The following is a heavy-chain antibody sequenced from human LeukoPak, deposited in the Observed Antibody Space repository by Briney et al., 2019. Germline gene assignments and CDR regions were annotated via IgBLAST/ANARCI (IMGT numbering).Heavy chain of an antibody. Sequence: KPSETLSLTCSVSGGSITSYYWSWTRQPPGKGLEWIGYIYYSGSTNYNPSLKSRVTIAVDTSKNQFSLKLSSVTAADTAVYYCARGGIAAAALVHLGYWGQGTLVTVSS. CDR2: IYYSGST. CDR1: GGSITSYY. J-gene: IGHJ4*02. V-gene: IGHV4-59*01. CDR3: ARGGIAAAALVHLGY. D-gene: IGHD6-13*01.